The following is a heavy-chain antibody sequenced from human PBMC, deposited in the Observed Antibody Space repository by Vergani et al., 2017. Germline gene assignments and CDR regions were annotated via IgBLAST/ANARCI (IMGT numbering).Heavy chain of an antibody. CDR2: IKQDGSEK. CDR1: GFTFSSYW. D-gene: IGHD3-9*01. CDR3: ARVHILTGYYYDAFDI. V-gene: IGHV3-7*01. Sequence: EVQLVESGGGLVQPGGSLRLSCAASGFTFSSYWMSWVRQAPGKGLEWVANIKQDGSEKYYVDSVKGRFTISRDNANNSLYLQMNSLRAEDTAVYYCARVHILTGYYYDAFDIWGQGTMVTVSS. J-gene: IGHJ3*02.